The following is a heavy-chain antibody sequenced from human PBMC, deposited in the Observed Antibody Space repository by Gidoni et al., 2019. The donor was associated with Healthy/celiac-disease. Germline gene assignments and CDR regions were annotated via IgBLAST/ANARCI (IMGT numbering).Heavy chain of an antibody. CDR2: IYSGGST. D-gene: IGHD3-3*01. J-gene: IGHJ6*02. CDR1: GFTASSNY. V-gene: IGHV3-66*01. Sequence: EVQLVESGGGLVQPGGSLRLSCAASGFTASSNYMSWFRQAPGKGLEWVSVIYSGGSTYYADSVKGRFTISRDNSKNTLYLQMNSLRAEDTAVYYCARDGPKAYYDFWNRGPGDYGMDVWGQGTTVTVSS. CDR3: ARDGPKAYYDFWNRGPGDYGMDV.